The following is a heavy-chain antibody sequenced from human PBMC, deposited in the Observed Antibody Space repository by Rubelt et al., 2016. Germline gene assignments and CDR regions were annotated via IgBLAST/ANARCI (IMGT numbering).Heavy chain of an antibody. J-gene: IGHJ6*02. V-gene: IGHV3-33*01. CDR3: ARDGGYSYGYYYYGMDV. CDR2: IWYDGSNK. Sequence: ESRGGVVQPGRSLRLSCAASGFTFSSYGMHWVRQAPGKGLEWVVVIWYDGSNKYYADSVKGRLTISRDNSKNTLYLQMNSLRAEDTAVYYCARDGGYSYGYYYYGMDVWGQGTTVTVSS. CDR1: GFTFSSYG. D-gene: IGHD5-18*01.